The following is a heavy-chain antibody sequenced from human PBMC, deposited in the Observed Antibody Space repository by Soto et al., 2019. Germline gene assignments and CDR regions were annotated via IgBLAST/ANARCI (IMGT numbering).Heavy chain of an antibody. J-gene: IGHJ2*01. V-gene: IGHV1-69*04. Sequence: SVKVSCKASGGTFSSYTISWVRQAPGQGLEWMGRIIPILGIANYAQKFQGRVTITADKSTSTAYMELSSLRSEDTAVYYCARDDSGGSYWYFDLWGRGTLVTVS. CDR3: ARDDSGGSYWYFDL. CDR1: GGTFSSYT. D-gene: IGHD6-19*01. CDR2: IIPILGIA.